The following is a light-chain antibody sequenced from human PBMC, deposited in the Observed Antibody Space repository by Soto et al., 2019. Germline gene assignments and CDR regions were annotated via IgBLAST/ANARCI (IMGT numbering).Light chain of an antibody. CDR1: QYINTR. J-gene: IGKJ1*01. V-gene: IGKV3-11*01. CDR3: PQRQSWPRT. CDR2: QTS. Sequence: EIVFTQSTATLSSFPGDRGTLSCRASQYINTRLAWYQHGPGQAPRLLIYQTSIRAAGIPARFNPSGACTECTRTISDVQPGDVPLDDCPQRQSWPRTFSRGTKVDI.